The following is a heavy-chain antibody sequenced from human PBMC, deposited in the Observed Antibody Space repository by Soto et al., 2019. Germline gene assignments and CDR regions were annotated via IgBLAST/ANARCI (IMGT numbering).Heavy chain of an antibody. CDR2: ISSSSSYI. J-gene: IGHJ2*01. D-gene: IGHD4-17*01. V-gene: IGHV3-21*01. CDR3: ARLWRYDVRFYGDYPPEWYFDL. CDR1: GFTFSSYS. Sequence: GGSLRLSCAASGFTFSSYSMNWVRQAPGKGLEWVSSISSSSSYIYYADSVKGRFTISRDNAKNSLYLQMNSLRAEDTAGYYCARLWRYDVRFYGDYPPEWYFDLWGRGNLVTVSS.